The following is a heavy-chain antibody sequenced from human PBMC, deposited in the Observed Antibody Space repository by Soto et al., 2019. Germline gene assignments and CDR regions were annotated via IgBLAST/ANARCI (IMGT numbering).Heavy chain of an antibody. CDR2: MNPNSGNT. D-gene: IGHD2-2*01. CDR3: VRPQIDCSSTSCYRSYFDY. CDR1: GYTFTSYD. V-gene: IGHV1-8*01. Sequence: QVQLVQSGAEVKKPGASVKVSCKASGYTFTSYDINWVRQATGQGLEWMGWMNPNSGNTGYAQKYQGRVTMTRNTTISTAYMELSSLRSEDTAVYYCVRPQIDCSSTSCYRSYFDYWGQGTLVTVSS. J-gene: IGHJ4*02.